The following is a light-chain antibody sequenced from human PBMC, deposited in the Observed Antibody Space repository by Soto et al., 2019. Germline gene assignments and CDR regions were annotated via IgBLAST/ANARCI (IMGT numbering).Light chain of an antibody. CDR1: QSISSW. CDR3: KKYNCYPWT. V-gene: IGKV1-5*01. Sequence: DIQMTQSPSTLSASVGDRVTITCRASQSISSWLAWYQQKPGKAPKLLIYDASRLESGVPSRFSGSGYGTELSLTISSLQPYDFETYQCKKYNCYPWTFGQGTKVEIK. J-gene: IGKJ1*01. CDR2: DAS.